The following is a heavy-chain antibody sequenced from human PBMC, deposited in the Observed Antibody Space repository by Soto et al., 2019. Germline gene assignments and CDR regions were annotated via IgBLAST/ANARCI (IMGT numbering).Heavy chain of an antibody. CDR3: ARWPQPRYTADPYAVDV. V-gene: IGHV1-69*11. Sequence: QVHLVQSGTEVKKPGSSVKVSCKASGGTFSSSGFSWVRQAPGQGLEWMGMIVPSLDTTNYAQKFQARVTINADEVTSTAYLELRSLRSEDTAVYYCARWPQPRYTADPYAVDVWGQGTRVIVS. D-gene: IGHD3-16*02. J-gene: IGHJ6*02. CDR2: IVPSLDTT. CDR1: GGTFSSSG.